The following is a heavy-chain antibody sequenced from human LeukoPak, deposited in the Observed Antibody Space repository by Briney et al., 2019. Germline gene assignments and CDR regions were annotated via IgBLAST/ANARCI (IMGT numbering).Heavy chain of an antibody. D-gene: IGHD6-19*01. Sequence: GGSLRLSCVASGLIFSRYAMSWGRQAPGKGVEWVSTISGSGSSTYYADSVKGRFTISRDSSKNTLYLQMNSLRAEDTAVYYCAKDDHGGSGWRDYFDYWGQGTLVTVSS. V-gene: IGHV3-23*01. J-gene: IGHJ4*02. CDR2: ISGSGSST. CDR3: AKDDHGGSGWRDYFDY. CDR1: GLIFSRYA.